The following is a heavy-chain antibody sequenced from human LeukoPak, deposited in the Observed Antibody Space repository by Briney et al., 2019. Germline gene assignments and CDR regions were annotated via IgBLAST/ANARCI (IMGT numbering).Heavy chain of an antibody. V-gene: IGHV3-48*03. D-gene: IGHD6-19*01. J-gene: IGHJ4*02. Sequence: PGGSLRLSCAASGFTFSGYEMNWVRQAPGKGLEWVSYISSSGSTIYYADSVKGRFTISRDNSKNTLYLQMNSLRAEDTAVYYCARVLPQLNNSSGRGGWGQGTLVTVSS. CDR3: ARVLPQLNNSSGRGG. CDR1: GFTFSGYE. CDR2: ISSSGSTI.